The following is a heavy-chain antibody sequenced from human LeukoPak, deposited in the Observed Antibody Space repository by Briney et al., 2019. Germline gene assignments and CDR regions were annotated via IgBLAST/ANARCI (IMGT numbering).Heavy chain of an antibody. J-gene: IGHJ1*01. CDR3: ARDKAVADMGNYFQH. Sequence: ASVKVSCKASGYTFTSYDINWVRQAAGQGLEWMGWMNPNSGNTGYAQKFQGRVTMTRNTSISTAYMELSSLRSEDTAVYYCARDKAVADMGNYFQHWGQGTLVTVSS. V-gene: IGHV1-8*01. CDR1: GYTFTSYD. D-gene: IGHD6-19*01. CDR2: MNPNSGNT.